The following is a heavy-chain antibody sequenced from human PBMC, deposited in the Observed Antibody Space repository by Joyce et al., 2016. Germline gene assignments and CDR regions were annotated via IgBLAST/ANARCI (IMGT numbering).Heavy chain of an antibody. CDR2: IYHSGNT. J-gene: IGHJ4*02. D-gene: IGHD3-10*01. CDR3: ARAPRGPGYFDS. Sequence: QLLLQESGPGLVKTSQTLSLTCAVSGDSFTTGGYAWNWIRQPPGKGRGWIGDIYHSGNTHFTPSLQSRVTISLDRSKSQFSLKLSSVTAADTAVYYCARAPRGPGYFDSWGQGTLVTVSS. CDR1: GDSFTTGGYA. V-gene: IGHV4-30-2*01.